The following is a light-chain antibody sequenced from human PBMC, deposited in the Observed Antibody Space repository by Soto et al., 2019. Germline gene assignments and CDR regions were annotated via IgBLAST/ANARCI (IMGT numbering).Light chain of an antibody. CDR3: QQSHSTPHT. J-gene: IGKJ4*01. CDR2: AAS. Sequence: EIHMTPSPSSLSTSTGARVTITFRASQGISNYLAWYQQRPGKAPKFLIYAASSLESGVPSRFSGSGFGTDFTLTISSLQPEDFAAYYCQQSHSTPHTFGGGTKVDIK. CDR1: QGISNY. V-gene: IGKV1-39*01.